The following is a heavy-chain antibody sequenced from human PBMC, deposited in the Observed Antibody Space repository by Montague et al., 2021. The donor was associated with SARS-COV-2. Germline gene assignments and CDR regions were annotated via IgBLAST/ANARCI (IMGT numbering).Heavy chain of an antibody. D-gene: IGHD2-21*02. V-gene: IGHV3-74*01. J-gene: IGHJ2*01. CDR2: ICDGVRRL. CDR3: VRDGGDDKHDWWFDL. Sequence: SLRLSCAASGFNFPRYCMHWVRQSPGRGLEWAARICDGVRRLSYAAPVRDRLTVSRDNAKNTLSLLMNNLSGEDTAVYYCVRDGGDDKHDWWFDLWGRGTHVSVSS. CDR1: GFNFPRYC.